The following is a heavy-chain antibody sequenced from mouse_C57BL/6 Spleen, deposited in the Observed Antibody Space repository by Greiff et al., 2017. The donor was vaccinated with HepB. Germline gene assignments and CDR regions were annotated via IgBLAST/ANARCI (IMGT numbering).Heavy chain of an antibody. V-gene: IGHV1-26*01. CDR1: GYTFTDYY. Sequence: EVQLQQSGPELVKPGASVKISCKASGYTFTDYYMNWVKQSHGKSLEWIGDINPNNGGTSYNQKFKGKATLTVDKSSSTAYMELRSLTSEDSAVYYCARIGYHLFDYWGQGTTLTVSS. CDR3: ARIGYHLFDY. CDR2: INPNNGGT. J-gene: IGHJ2*01. D-gene: IGHD2-2*01.